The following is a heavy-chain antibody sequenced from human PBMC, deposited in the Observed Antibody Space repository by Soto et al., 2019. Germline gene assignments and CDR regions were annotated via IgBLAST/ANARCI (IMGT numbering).Heavy chain of an antibody. CDR3: ARSLSIAARHNWFDP. CDR2: IYSGGST. V-gene: IGHV3-53*04. CDR1: GFTVSSNY. J-gene: IGHJ5*02. D-gene: IGHD6-6*01. Sequence: GGSLRLSCAASGFTVSSNYMSWVRQAPGKGLEWVSVIYSGGSTYYADSVKGRFTTSRHNSKNTLYLQMNSLRAEDTAVYYCARSLSIAARHNWFDPWGQGTLVTVSS.